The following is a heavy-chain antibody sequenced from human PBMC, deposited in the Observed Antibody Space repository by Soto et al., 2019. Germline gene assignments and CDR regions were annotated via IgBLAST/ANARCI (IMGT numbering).Heavy chain of an antibody. CDR1: GFSFSDYF. V-gene: IGHV1-46*01. CDR3: ARETGAAFDI. J-gene: IGHJ3*02. Sequence: VASVKVSCKASGFSFSDYFMHWVRQAPGQGLEWMGIINPSGDSRNYAQRFQGRVTITRDTSTSTVYMDLSSLRDEDTAVYYCARETGAAFDIWGQGTMVTVSS. CDR2: INPSGDSR.